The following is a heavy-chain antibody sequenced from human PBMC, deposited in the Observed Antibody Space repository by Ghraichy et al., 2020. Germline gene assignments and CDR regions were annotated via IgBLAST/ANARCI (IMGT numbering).Heavy chain of an antibody. CDR1: GFAYSSYW. CDR3: ARGGGRFDY. J-gene: IGHJ4*02. D-gene: IGHD3-16*01. CDR2: IKYDGSAE. V-gene: IGHV3-7*01. Sequence: GGSLRLSCAASGFAYSSYWMNWVRQAPGKGLEWVAYIKYDGSAEYYVDSVKGRFAISRDNTKNSLFLQMNSLRAEDTAVYYCARGGGRFDYWGQGTLVTVSS.